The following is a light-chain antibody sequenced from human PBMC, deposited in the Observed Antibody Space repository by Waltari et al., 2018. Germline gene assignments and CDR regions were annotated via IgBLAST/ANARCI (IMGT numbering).Light chain of an antibody. CDR2: ASS. J-gene: IGKJ1*01. Sequence: DIQMTQSPSSLSASVGDRVTITCRASQSISSYLNWYQQKPGKAPKLLIYASSSVQSGVPSSFSGGGSGTHFTLILSSLQPEYFSTHYCQQSYSTLWTFGQGTKVEIK. CDR1: QSISSY. CDR3: QQSYSTLWT. V-gene: IGKV1-39*01.